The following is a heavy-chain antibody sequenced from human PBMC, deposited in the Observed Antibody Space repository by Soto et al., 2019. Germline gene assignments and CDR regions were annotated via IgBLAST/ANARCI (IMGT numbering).Heavy chain of an antibody. J-gene: IGHJ4*02. CDR1: GFTFTRYS. D-gene: IGHD3-3*01. V-gene: IGHV3-21*01. CDR2: ISSTTNYI. Sequence: EVQLVESGGGLVKPGGSLRLSCAASGFTFTRYSMNWVRQAPGKGLEWVSSISSTTNYIYYGDSMKGRFTISRDNAKKSLYLEMNSLRAEDTAVYYCAREYEDRTSNFDSWGQGTLVTVSS. CDR3: AREYEDRTSNFDS.